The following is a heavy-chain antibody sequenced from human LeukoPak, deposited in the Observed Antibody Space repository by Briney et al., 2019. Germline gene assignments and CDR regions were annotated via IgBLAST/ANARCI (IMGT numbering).Heavy chain of an antibody. CDR3: TTVGCSSTSCYIDY. D-gene: IGHD2-2*01. J-gene: IGHJ4*02. CDR1: GFTFSNAW. Sequence: PGGSLRLSCVASGFTFSNAWMSWVRQAPGKGLEWVGRIKSKTDGGTTDYAAPVKGRFTISRDDSKNTLYLQMNSLKTEDTAVYYCTTVGCSSTSCYIDYWGQGTLVPVSS. V-gene: IGHV3-15*01. CDR2: IKSKTDGGTT.